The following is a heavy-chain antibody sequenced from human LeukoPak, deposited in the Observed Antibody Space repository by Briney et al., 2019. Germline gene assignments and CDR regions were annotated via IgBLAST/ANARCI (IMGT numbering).Heavy chain of an antibody. CDR1: GFTFNDYS. Sequence: GGSLRLSCAASGFTFNDYSMKCLRQAPGKGLEWVSSIYSGSSYKYYGDSVKGRFTISRDNAKNSLYLQVNSLRAEDTAVYYCARGPTLIGVAGTWPLDYWGQGTLVIVSS. V-gene: IGHV3-21*01. CDR2: IYSGSSYK. CDR3: ARGPTLIGVAGTWPLDY. D-gene: IGHD6-13*01. J-gene: IGHJ4*02.